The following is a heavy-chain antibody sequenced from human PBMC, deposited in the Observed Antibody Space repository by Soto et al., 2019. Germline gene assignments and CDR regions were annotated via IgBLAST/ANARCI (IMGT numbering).Heavy chain of an antibody. CDR1: GFTFSSYA. CDR3: AKDIGGVVAPTLDY. D-gene: IGHD2-15*01. J-gene: IGHJ4*02. Sequence: GGSLSLSCAASGFTFSSYAMSWVRQAPGKGLEWVSAISGSGGSTYYADSVKGRFTISRDNSKNTLYLQMNSLRAEDTAVYYCAKDIGGVVAPTLDYWGQGTLVTVSS. V-gene: IGHV3-23*01. CDR2: ISGSGGST.